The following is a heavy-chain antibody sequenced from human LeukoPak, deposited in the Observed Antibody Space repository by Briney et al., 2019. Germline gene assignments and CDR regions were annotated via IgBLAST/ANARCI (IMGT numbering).Heavy chain of an antibody. V-gene: IGHV4-59*01. CDR1: GGSIIGSY. Sequence: SETLSLTCTVSGGSIIGSYWTWIRQSPEGGLEYIGYIYNTVDVNYSPSLKSRATISIDMSRSQFSLRLKSVTAADTAIYYCARSRNYDSTGYNPTYYFDSWGQGALVTVSS. CDR2: IYNTVDV. CDR3: ARSRNYDSTGYNPTYYFDS. D-gene: IGHD3-22*01. J-gene: IGHJ4*02.